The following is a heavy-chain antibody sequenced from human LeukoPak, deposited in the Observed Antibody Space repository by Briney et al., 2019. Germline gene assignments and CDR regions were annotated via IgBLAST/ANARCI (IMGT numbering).Heavy chain of an antibody. CDR1: GGSVSSGSYY. J-gene: IGHJ4*02. V-gene: IGHV4-61*01. CDR2: IYYSGST. D-gene: IGHD5-24*01. CDR3: AIFRRDGYNYADY. Sequence: SETLSLTCTVSGGSVSSGSYYWSWIRQPPGKGLEWIGYIYYSGSTNYNPSLKTRVTISVDTSKNQFSLKLSSVTAADTAVYYCAIFRRDGYNYADYWGQGTLVTVSS.